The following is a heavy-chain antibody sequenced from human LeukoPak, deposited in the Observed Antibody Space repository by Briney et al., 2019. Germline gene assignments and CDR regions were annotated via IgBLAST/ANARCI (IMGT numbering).Heavy chain of an antibody. V-gene: IGHV3-23*01. J-gene: IGHJ4*02. CDR2: MCGGGGRK. CDR3: AKKVIEVGRPDYFDY. D-gene: IGHD3-22*01. CDR1: GFTFSYYA. Sequence: GGSLRLSCAAWGFTFSYYAVIWFRQAPGKGRDWVSTMCGGGGRKYYADSVKGRFTISRDNYKNTLYLQMNSLRAEDTDVYHCAKKVIEVGRPDYFDYWGQGTLVTVSS.